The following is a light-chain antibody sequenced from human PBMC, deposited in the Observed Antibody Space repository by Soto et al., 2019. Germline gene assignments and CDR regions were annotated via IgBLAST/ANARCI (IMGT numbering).Light chain of an antibody. J-gene: IGLJ2*01. CDR2: EVS. CDR1: SSDVGVYNY. V-gene: IGLV2-14*01. Sequence: QSALTQPASVSGSPGQSITISCTGTSSDVGVYNYVSWYQQHTGKAPKLMIYEVSNRPSGVSNCFSGSKSGNSASLTIFGLQAEDEADYYCSSYTSSSIVIFGGGTKLTVL. CDR3: SSYTSSSIVI.